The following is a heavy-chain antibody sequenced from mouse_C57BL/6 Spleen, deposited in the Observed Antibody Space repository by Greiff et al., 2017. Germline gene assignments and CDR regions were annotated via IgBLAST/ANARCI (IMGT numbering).Heavy chain of an antibody. Sequence: VKLQESGAELVRPGASVKLSCKASGYTFTDYYINWVKQRPGQGLEWIARIYPGSGNTYYNEKFKGKATLTAEKSSSTAYMQLSSLTSEDSAVYFCARDEIYYGSSYGWFAYWGQGTLVTVSA. CDR1: GYTFTDYY. D-gene: IGHD1-1*01. V-gene: IGHV1-76*01. CDR3: ARDEIYYGSSYGWFAY. J-gene: IGHJ3*01. CDR2: IYPGSGNT.